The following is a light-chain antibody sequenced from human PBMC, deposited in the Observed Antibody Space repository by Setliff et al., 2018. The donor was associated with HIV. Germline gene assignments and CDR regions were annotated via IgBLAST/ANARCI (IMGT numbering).Light chain of an antibody. CDR2: DVT. CDR1: SSDVGGYNY. V-gene: IGLV2-11*01. CDR3: ISNTSSSPLYV. Sequence: QSALTQPRPVSGSPGQSVTISCTGTSSDVGGYNYVSWYQQHPGKAPKLMIYDVTKRPSGVPDRFSGSKSGNTASLTISGLQAEDEADYFCISNTSSSPLYVFATGTKVTV. J-gene: IGLJ1*01.